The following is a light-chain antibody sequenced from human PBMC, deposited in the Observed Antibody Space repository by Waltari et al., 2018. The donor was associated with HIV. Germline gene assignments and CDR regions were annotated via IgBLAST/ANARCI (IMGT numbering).Light chain of an antibody. CDR1: ALTSQT. CDR3: QSADSGGTSVL. J-gene: IGLJ2*01. V-gene: IGLV3-25*03. CDR2: TST. Sequence: HELTQPPSVSVSPGQTASLACFGSALTSQTGHWFRRKAGPAPEFVIYTSTERPLGIPERISGSRSGTVVTLTITGVQAEDEADYYCQSADSGGTSVLFGGGTKLTVL.